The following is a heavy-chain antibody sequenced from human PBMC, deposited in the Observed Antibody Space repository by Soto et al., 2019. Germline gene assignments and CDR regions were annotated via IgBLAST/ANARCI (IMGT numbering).Heavy chain of an antibody. D-gene: IGHD1-26*01. Sequence: GGSLRLSCAASGFTFSSYAMHWVRQAPGKGLEWVAVISYDGSNKYYADSVKGRFTISRDNSKNALYLQMNSLRAEDTAVYYCARGNSGSYDYYGMDVWGQGTTVTVSS. CDR2: ISYDGSNK. CDR1: GFTFSSYA. CDR3: ARGNSGSYDYYGMDV. J-gene: IGHJ6*02. V-gene: IGHV3-30-3*01.